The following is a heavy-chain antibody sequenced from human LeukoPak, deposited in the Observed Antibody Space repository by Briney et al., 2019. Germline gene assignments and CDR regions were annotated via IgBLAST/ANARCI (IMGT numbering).Heavy chain of an antibody. Sequence: ASVKVSCKVSGYTLTELSMHWVRQAPGKGLEWMGGFDPEDGETIYAQKFQGRVSMTEDTSTDTAYMELSSLRSEDTAVYYCATVPGYSSGWNFDYWGQGTLVTVSS. CDR1: GYTLTELS. CDR2: FDPEDGET. V-gene: IGHV1-24*01. CDR3: ATVPGYSSGWNFDY. D-gene: IGHD6-19*01. J-gene: IGHJ4*02.